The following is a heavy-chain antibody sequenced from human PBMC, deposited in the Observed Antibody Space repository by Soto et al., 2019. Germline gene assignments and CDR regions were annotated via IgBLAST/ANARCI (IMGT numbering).Heavy chain of an antibody. D-gene: IGHD1-26*01. Sequence: EVQLVESGGGLVQPGGSLKLSCAVSGFTFSVSAIHWVRQASGKGLEWVGRIRSKADNYATAYGASVKGRFSISRDDSKNTEYLQMSSLNTEDTAVYYCARLAEWEYYDGMDVWGQGTTVTVSS. CDR3: ARLAEWEYYDGMDV. CDR1: GFTFSVSA. J-gene: IGHJ6*02. V-gene: IGHV3-73*02. CDR2: IRSKADNYAT.